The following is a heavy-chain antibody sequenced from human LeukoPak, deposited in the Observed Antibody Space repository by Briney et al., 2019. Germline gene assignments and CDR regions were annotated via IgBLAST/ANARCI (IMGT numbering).Heavy chain of an antibody. CDR1: GFSFSVYA. D-gene: IGHD1-26*01. CDR2: FGGSGGGP. V-gene: IGHV3-23*01. J-gene: IGHJ4*02. Sequence: GGSLRPSCAASGFSFSVYAMNWVRQAPGKGLEWVSSFGGSGGGPWHAASVKGRFSISRDNSKSTLYLQMSSLSDEDTALYYCAKARGATVNDPADYWGQGILVTVSS. CDR3: AKARGATVNDPADY.